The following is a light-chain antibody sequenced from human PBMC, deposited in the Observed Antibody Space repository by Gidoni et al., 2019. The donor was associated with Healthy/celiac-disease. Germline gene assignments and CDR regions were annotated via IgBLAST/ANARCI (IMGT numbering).Light chain of an antibody. Sequence: SFALPQQPSVSVSPGQPATITCPGDALPKQYAYWYQQRPGQAPVLVIYQDTERPSGIPERFSGSSSGTTVTLTISGVQPEDEADYYCQSADSSVIFGGGTKLTVL. CDR1: ALPKQY. CDR2: QDT. CDR3: QSADSSVI. J-gene: IGLJ2*01. V-gene: IGLV3-25*03.